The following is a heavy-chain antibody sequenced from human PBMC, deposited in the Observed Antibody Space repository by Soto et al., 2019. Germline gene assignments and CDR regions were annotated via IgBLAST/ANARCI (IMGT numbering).Heavy chain of an antibody. V-gene: IGHV3-30-3*01. Sequence: GGSLRLSCAASGFTFSSYAMHWVRQAPGKGLEWVAVISYDGSNKYYADSVKGRFTISRDNSKNTLYLQMNSPRAEDTAVYYCARGQVRAVAGTAYYYYGMDVWGQGTTVTVSS. CDR2: ISYDGSNK. J-gene: IGHJ6*02. CDR3: ARGQVRAVAGTAYYYYGMDV. D-gene: IGHD6-19*01. CDR1: GFTFSSYA.